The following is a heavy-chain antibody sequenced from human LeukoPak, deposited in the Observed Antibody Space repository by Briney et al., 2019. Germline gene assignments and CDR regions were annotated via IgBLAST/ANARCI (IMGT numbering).Heavy chain of an antibody. CDR1: GGSFSGYY. J-gene: IGHJ4*02. V-gene: IGHV4-34*01. D-gene: IGHD3-22*01. Sequence: SETLSLTCAVYGGSFSGYYGSWIRQPPGKGLEWIGEINHSGSTNYNPSLKSRVTISVDTSKNQFSLKLSSVTAADTAVYYCARGPRSQYHYYHSSDHDYWGQGTLVTVSS. CDR3: ARGPRSQYHYYHSSDHDY. CDR2: INHSGST.